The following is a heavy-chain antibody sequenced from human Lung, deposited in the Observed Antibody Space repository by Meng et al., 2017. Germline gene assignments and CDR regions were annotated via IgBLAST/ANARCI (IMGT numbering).Heavy chain of an antibody. CDR3: ARGPTTMAHDFDY. V-gene: IGHV4-34*01. D-gene: IGHD4-11*01. CDR1: GGSFSDYY. CDR2: INHSGST. J-gene: IGHJ4*02. Sequence: QVQLQEGGARLLKPSETLSLTCVVSGGSFSDYYWSWIRQPPGKGLEWIGEINHSGSTNYNPSLESRATISVDTSQNNLSLKLSSVTAADSAVYYCARGPTTMAHDFDYWGQGTLVTVSS.